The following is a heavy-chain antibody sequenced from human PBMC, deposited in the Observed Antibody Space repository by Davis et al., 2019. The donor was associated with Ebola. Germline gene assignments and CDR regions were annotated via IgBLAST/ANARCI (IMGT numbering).Heavy chain of an antibody. CDR1: GFTFSNSP. CDR2: IWYDGSVK. V-gene: IGHV3-33*03. D-gene: IGHD1-7*01. J-gene: IGHJ3*02. CDR3: ATRFSNSDGALDI. Sequence: GESLKISCAASGFTFSNSPMHWVRQAPGKGLEWVGLIWYDGSVKYYGDSVKGRFTISRDNSKDSVYLQMTSLRVEDTAVYYCATRFSNSDGALDIWGQGTLVTVSS.